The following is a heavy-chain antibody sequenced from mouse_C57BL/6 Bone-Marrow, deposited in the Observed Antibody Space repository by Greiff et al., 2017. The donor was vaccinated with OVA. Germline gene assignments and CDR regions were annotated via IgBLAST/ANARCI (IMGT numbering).Heavy chain of an antibody. J-gene: IGHJ4*01. V-gene: IGHV14-2*01. CDR3: ARENYGSPGDYAMDY. D-gene: IGHD1-1*01. CDR2: IDPEDGET. Sequence: EVKLQESGAELVKPGASVKLSCTASGFNIKDYYMHWVKQRTEQGLEWIGRIDPEDGETKYAPKFQGKATITADTSSNTAYLQLSSLTSEDTAVYYCARENYGSPGDYAMDYWGQGTSVTVSS. CDR1: GFNIKDYY.